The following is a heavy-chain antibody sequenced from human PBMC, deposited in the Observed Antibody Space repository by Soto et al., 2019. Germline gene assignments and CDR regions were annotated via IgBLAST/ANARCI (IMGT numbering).Heavy chain of an antibody. J-gene: IGHJ4*02. V-gene: IGHV1-18*01. CDR3: ARDPGFRSDY. CDR2: ISAYNGNT. D-gene: IGHD3-9*01. CDR1: GYTFTSYL. Sequence: ASVKVSCKTSGYTFTSYLISRGRQAPGQGLEWMGWISAYNGNTNYAQKLQGRATMTTDTSTSTAYMELRSLRSDDTAVYYCARDPGFRSDYWGQGTLVTVSS.